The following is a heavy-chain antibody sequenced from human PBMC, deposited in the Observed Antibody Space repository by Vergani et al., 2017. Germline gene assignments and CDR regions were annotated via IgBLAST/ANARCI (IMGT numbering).Heavy chain of an antibody. CDR1: GFSLSTSGVG. CDR2: IYWNDDK. CDR3: SHTKFRGRCGGVIVGYDY. Sequence: QITLKESGPTLVKPTQTLTLTCTFSGFSLSTSGVGVGWIRQPPGKALEWLALIYWNDDKRYSPSLKSRLTLTKDTSKNQVVLKRTNMDPVDTAAYYWSHTKFRGRCGGVIVGYDYWGQGTLVTVSS. V-gene: IGHV2-5*01. D-gene: IGHD3-16*02. J-gene: IGHJ4*02.